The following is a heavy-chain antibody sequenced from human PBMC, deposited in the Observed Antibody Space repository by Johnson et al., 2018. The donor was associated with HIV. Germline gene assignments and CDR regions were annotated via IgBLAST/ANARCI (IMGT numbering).Heavy chain of an antibody. CDR2: ISGSGGST. CDR3: ATCSDQVVLGGDVFDI. V-gene: IGHV3-64*04. Sequence: QVQLVESGGGLVQPGGSLRLSCAPSGFTFSSYAMHWVRQAPGKGLEYVSAISGSGGSTYYADSVKGRFTISRDNSKNTLYLQMNSLGGEDTAVYYCATCSDQVVLGGDVFDIWGQGTMVTVSS. J-gene: IGHJ3*02. CDR1: GFTFSSYA. D-gene: IGHD2-15*01.